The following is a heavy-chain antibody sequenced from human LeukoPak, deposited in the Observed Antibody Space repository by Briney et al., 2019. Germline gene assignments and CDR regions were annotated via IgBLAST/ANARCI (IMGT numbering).Heavy chain of an antibody. CDR2: LSASGSST. J-gene: IGHJ3*02. CDR3: ASHYYDNTGYRRDVFDI. CDR1: GLPLRNYV. V-gene: IGHV3-23*01. D-gene: IGHD3-22*01. Sequence: PGGSLRLSCAASGLPLRNYVMSWVRQAPGKGLEWVSRLSASGSSTYYSESVKGLFTISRDNSKNTLYLQMNSLRVDDTAVYYCASHYYDNTGYRRDVFDIWGQGAMVTVSS.